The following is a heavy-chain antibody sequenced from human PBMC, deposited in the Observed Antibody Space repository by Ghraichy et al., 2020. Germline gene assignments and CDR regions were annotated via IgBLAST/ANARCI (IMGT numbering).Heavy chain of an antibody. CDR2: IYYGGAA. J-gene: IGHJ5*02. CDR3: ARFVDFGTWFDP. V-gene: IGHV4-31*03. CDR1: GGSIGSGGQY. D-gene: IGHD4-17*01. Sequence: PSLTCTVSGGSIGSGGQYWSWLRQRPGEGLEWIAYIYYGGAAFYNPSLKSRVNISIDTSQNLFSLRLASVTVADTAVYFCARFVDFGTWFDPWGQGTLVTVSS.